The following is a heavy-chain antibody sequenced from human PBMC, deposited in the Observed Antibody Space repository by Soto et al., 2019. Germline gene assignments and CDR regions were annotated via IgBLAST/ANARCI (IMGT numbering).Heavy chain of an antibody. V-gene: IGHV3-21*01. J-gene: IGHJ5*02. CDR3: ARSGIAARPSAWFVP. Sequence: GGSLRLSCAASGFTFSSYSMNWVRQAPGKGLEWVSSISSSSSYIYYADSVKGRFTISRDNAKNSLYLQMNSLRAEDTAVYYCARSGIAARPSAWFVPWGQGTLVTVS. CDR1: GFTFSSYS. CDR2: ISSSSSYI. D-gene: IGHD6-6*01.